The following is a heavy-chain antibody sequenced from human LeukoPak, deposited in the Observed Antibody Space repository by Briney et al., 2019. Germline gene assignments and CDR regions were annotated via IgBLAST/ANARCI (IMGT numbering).Heavy chain of an antibody. V-gene: IGHV4-30-4*08. CDR2: IYYSGST. J-gene: IGHJ3*02. D-gene: IGHD3-10*01. Sequence: PSETLSLTCTVSGGSISSGDYYWSWIRQPPGKGLKWIGYIYYSGSTYYNPSLKSRVTISVDTSKNQFSLKLSSVTAADTAVYYCARTAYGSGSYYKGPNAFDIWGQGTMVTGSS. CDR1: GGSISSGDYY. CDR3: ARTAYGSGSYYKGPNAFDI.